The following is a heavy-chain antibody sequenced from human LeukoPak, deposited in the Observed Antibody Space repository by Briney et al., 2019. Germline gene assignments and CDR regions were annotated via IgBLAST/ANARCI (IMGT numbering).Heavy chain of an antibody. Sequence: SETLSLTCTVSGGSISGGSISSDYWSWIRQPAGKGLEWIGRIYISGSTNSNPSLKSRVSMSVDTSKNQFSLKLTSVTAADTAVYYCARGRYYGSGTLAYFDYWGQGTLVTVSS. CDR2: IYISGST. V-gene: IGHV4-4*07. J-gene: IGHJ4*02. CDR1: GGSISSDY. D-gene: IGHD3-10*01. CDR3: ARGRYYGSGTLAYFDY.